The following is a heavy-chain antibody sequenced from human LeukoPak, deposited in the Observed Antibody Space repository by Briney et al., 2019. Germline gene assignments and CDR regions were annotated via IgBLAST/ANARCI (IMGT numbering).Heavy chain of an antibody. V-gene: IGHV4-34*01. CDR3: ARENYYGSGSYSNRKNYYYMDV. CDR1: GGSFSGYY. D-gene: IGHD3-10*01. Sequence: PSETLSLTCAVYGGSFSGYYWSWIRQPPGKGLEWIGEINHSGSTNYNPSLKSRVTISVDTSKNQFSLKLSSVTAADTAVYYCARENYYGSGSYSNRKNYYYMDVWGKGTTVTVSS. CDR2: INHSGST. J-gene: IGHJ6*03.